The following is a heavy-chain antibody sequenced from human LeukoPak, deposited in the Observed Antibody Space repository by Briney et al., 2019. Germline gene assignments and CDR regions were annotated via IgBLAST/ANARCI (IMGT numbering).Heavy chain of an antibody. CDR2: ISAYNGNT. CDR3: ASDWGTMVGGVLEAYYHYYMDV. CDR1: GYTFTSYG. V-gene: IGHV1-18*01. J-gene: IGHJ6*03. D-gene: IGHD3-10*01. Sequence: ASVKVSCKASGYTFTSYGISWVRQAPGQGLDWMGWISAYNGNTNYAQKLQGRVTMTTDTSTSTAYLEPKSRRCDDTAVYYCASDWGTMVGGVLEAYYHYYMDVWDKGTTVTISS.